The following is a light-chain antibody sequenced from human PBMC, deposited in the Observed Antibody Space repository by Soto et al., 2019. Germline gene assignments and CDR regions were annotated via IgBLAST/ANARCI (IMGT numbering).Light chain of an antibody. J-gene: IGLJ2*01. CDR3: CSYASNTVV. CDR2: EDS. Sequence: QSVLTQPASVSGSPGQSITVSCTGTSSDVGSYSLVSWYHQSPGKAPKLVIYEDSKRPSGVSNRLSGSKSGNTASLTISGLQAEDEGDYSCCSYASNTVVFGGGTKLTVL. CDR1: SSDVGSYSL. V-gene: IGLV2-23*01.